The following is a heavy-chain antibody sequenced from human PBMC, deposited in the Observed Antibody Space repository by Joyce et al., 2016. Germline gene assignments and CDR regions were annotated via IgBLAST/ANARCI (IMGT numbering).Heavy chain of an antibody. CDR3: VREGVVDAFDV. CDR1: GYTFYDYY. J-gene: IGHJ3*01. Sequence: EVQLVQSGAEVKKPGTTVKISCKVSGYTFYDYYIHWVRQAPGKGLEWVGLVDPENGKTTYADKFQDRVTITADTSTDTSYMELRWLRSEHTAIYYCVREGVVDAFDVWGQGTMVTVSS. D-gene: IGHD2-21*01. V-gene: IGHV1-69-2*01. CDR2: VDPENGKT.